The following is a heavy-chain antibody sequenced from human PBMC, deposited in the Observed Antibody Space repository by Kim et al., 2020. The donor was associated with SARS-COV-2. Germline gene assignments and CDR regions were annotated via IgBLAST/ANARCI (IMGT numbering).Heavy chain of an antibody. V-gene: IGHV2-5*02. J-gene: IGHJ4*02. Sequence: SGPTLVRPTETLTLTCTFSGFSLSTYGVGVGWIRQPPGKALEWLTIIYWDDHTRFSPSLNNRFTITKDTSKKQVVLTMTATDPVDTATYFCARARRDYHHALGSLYYFDYWGQGTLVTVSS. CDR1: GFSLSTYGVG. D-gene: IGHD3-10*01. CDR2: IYWDDHT. CDR3: ARARRDYHHALGSLYYFDY.